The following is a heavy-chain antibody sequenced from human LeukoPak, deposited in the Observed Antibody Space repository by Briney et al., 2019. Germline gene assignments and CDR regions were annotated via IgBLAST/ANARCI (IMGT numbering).Heavy chain of an antibody. D-gene: IGHD5-18*01. CDR3: AREGYSYTPYYFDY. V-gene: IGHV4-39*07. CDR2: IYYSGST. J-gene: IGHJ4*02. CDR1: GGSFSSYY. Sequence: SETLSLTCAVYGGSFSSYYWGWIRQPPGKGLEWIGSIYYSGSTYYNPSLKSRVTISVDTSKNQFSLKPSSVTAADTAVYYCAREGYSYTPYYFDYWGQGTLVTVSS.